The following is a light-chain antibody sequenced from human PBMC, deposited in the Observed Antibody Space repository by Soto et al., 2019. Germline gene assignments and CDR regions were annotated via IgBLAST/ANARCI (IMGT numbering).Light chain of an antibody. Sequence: IHITQSPSALTASLGDRVTITCRASHSIDTWLAWYPQRPGKAPNLLICDASNLETGVPSRFSGSGSEKDFTFTISSLQPEDIATYYCQQYANLPLTFGGGTKVDI. CDR1: HSIDTW. CDR3: QQYANLPLT. V-gene: IGKV1-33*01. CDR2: DAS. J-gene: IGKJ4*01.